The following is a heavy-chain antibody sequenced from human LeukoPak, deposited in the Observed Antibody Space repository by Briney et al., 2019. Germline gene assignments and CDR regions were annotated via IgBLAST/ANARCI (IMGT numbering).Heavy chain of an antibody. D-gene: IGHD2-8*01. V-gene: IGHV3-23*01. CDR3: AKNAAGIVLMIYAPLDS. Sequence: GGSLRLSCTASGFTFSTYAMSWVRQAPGRGLEWVSVISAGGSNTYYADSVKGRFTISGDESKNTLSLQMNSLRPEDTAVYYCAKNAAGIVLMIYAPLDSWGQGTLVTVSS. CDR1: GFTFSTYA. CDR2: ISAGGSNT. J-gene: IGHJ4*02.